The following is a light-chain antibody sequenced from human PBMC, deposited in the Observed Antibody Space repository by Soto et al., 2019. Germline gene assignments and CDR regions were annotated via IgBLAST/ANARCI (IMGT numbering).Light chain of an antibody. CDR1: QGLSIY. V-gene: IGKV3-11*01. Sequence: IVLTQSAATLSLSPGESATLSCRASQGLSIYFAWFEAKPGQAPRLLIYXASKXATGITARFSGSGSGTDLTLTISSLEPADFAVYYGQQRSNWPSITFGQGTRLEIK. CDR3: QQRSNWPSIT. J-gene: IGKJ5*01. CDR2: XAS.